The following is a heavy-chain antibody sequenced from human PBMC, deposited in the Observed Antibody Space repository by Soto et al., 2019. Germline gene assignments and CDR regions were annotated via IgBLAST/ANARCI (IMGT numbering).Heavy chain of an antibody. Sequence: GGSLRLSCAASGFTFSDHYMDWVRQAPGKGLEWVGRIRNKANSYTTQYAASVQGRFTISRDDSNNLLYLQMNSLKTDDTAVYYCARILKLEIDAYYYGLDVWGPGTTVTVSS. J-gene: IGHJ6*02. CDR3: ARILKLEIDAYYYGLDV. CDR2: IRNKANSYTT. D-gene: IGHD1-1*01. CDR1: GFTFSDHY. V-gene: IGHV3-72*01.